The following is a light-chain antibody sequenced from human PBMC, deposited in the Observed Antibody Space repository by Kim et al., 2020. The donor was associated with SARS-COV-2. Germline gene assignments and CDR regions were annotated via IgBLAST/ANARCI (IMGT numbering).Light chain of an antibody. CDR3: HQYVSSLYT. CDR2: GAS. J-gene: IGKJ2*01. V-gene: IGKV3-20*01. Sequence: LSPGERATLSGRASQTCSRPHIAWYQQKPGQAPRLLIYGASNRATGIPDRFTGSGSGADFTLTITRVEPEDFAVYYCHQYVSSLYTFGQGTKLEI. CDR1: QTCSRPH.